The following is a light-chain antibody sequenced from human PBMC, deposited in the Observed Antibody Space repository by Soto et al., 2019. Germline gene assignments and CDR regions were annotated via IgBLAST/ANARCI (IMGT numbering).Light chain of an antibody. CDR3: QQFNNWHPWT. CDR2: GAS. V-gene: IGKV3-15*01. Sequence: EIVLTQSPGTLSLSPVERAILSCIASQSVSSNLAWYQQKPGQAPRLLIYGASTRATGIPARFSGSGSGTEFTLTISGLKSDDFAVYYCQQFNNWHPWTFGHGTKVDIK. J-gene: IGKJ1*01. CDR1: QSVSSN.